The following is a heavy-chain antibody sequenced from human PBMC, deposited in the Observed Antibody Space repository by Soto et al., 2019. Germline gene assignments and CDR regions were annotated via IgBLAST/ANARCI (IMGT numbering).Heavy chain of an antibody. CDR3: ARAAYGEYRFDP. V-gene: IGHV3-74*01. J-gene: IGHJ5*02. Sequence: EVQLVESGGGVVPPGGSLRLSCAASGFTFSAYWMHWVRQAPGKGLMWVSRINGDGRTTSYADSVKGRFTISRENAKNTLYLQMNSLRAEDTAVYYCARAAYGEYRFDPWGQGTLVTVAS. CDR2: INGDGRTT. CDR1: GFTFSAYW. D-gene: IGHD4-17*01.